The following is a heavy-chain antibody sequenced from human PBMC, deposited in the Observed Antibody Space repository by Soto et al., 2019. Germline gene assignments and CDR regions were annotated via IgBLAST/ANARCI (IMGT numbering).Heavy chain of an antibody. CDR1: GGTFSSYA. D-gene: IGHD6-19*01. CDR2: IIPIFGTA. V-gene: IGHV1-69*13. Sequence: ASVKVSCKASGGTFSSYAISWVRQAPGQGLEWMGGIIPIFGTANYAQKFQGRVTITADESTSTAYMELSSLRSEDTAVYYCARPRLRSSGWYYFDYWGQGTLVTVSS. CDR3: ARPRLRSSGWYYFDY. J-gene: IGHJ4*02.